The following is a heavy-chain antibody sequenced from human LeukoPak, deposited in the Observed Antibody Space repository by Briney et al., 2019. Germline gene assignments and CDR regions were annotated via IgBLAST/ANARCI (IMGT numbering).Heavy chain of an antibody. J-gene: IGHJ4*02. CDR2: IRSKAYGGTT. Sequence: GGTLRLSCTGSGLTFGDYAMSWVRQAPGKGLEGVGFIRSKAYGGTTEYAASVKGRFTITSDDSKSIASMQVNNLESEDTAVYYCTRGRYYYDSSGSLPDYWGQGTLVTASS. CDR1: GLTFGDYA. CDR3: TRGRYYYDSSGSLPDY. V-gene: IGHV3-49*04. D-gene: IGHD3-22*01.